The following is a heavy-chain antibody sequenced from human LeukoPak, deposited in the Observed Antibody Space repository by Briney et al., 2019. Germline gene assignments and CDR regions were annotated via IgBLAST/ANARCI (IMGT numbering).Heavy chain of an antibody. CDR2: ISSSSSYI. D-gene: IGHD3-22*01. J-gene: IGHJ5*02. CDR1: GFTFSSYS. V-gene: IGHV3-21*01. Sequence: GGSLRLSCAASGFTFSSYSMNWVRQAPGKGLEWVSSISSSSSYIYYADSVKGRFTITRDNAKNSLYLQMNSLRAEDTAVYYCARDREYYYDSSGPWGQGTLVTVSS. CDR3: ARDREYYYDSSGP.